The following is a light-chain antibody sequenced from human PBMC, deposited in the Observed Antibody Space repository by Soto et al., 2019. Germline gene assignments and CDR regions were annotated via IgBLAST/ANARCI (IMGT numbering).Light chain of an antibody. CDR2: LGS. V-gene: IGKV2-28*01. CDR3: MQALQSIT. Sequence: DIVMTQSPLSLPVTPGEPASISFISSQSLLHSNGYNYLDWYLQKPGQSPQLLIYLGSNRASGVPDRFSGSGSGTDFTLKISRVEAEDVGVYYCMQALQSITFGQGTRLEIK. J-gene: IGKJ5*01. CDR1: QSLLHSNGYNY.